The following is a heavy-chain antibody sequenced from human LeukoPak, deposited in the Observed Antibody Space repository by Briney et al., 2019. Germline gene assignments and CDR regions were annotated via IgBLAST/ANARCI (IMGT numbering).Heavy chain of an antibody. CDR2: IRYDGSDK. CDR1: GFSFSSYG. J-gene: IGHJ5*01. V-gene: IGHV3-30*02. D-gene: IGHD3-10*01. Sequence: GGSLRLSCAASGFSFSSYGMHWVRQAPGKGLEWVAFIRYDGSDKYYADSVKGRFTISRDNSQNALYLQMNSLRAEDTAVYYCAKDRGAIGGPVRNWFDSWGQGTLVTVPS. CDR3: AKDRGAIGGPVRNWFDS.